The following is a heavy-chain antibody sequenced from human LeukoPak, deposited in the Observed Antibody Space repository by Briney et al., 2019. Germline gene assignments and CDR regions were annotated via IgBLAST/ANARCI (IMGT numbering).Heavy chain of an antibody. CDR2: INPNSGDT. CDR1: GYIFTGYY. J-gene: IGHJ3*02. V-gene: IGHV1-2*02. D-gene: IGHD5-24*01. CDR3: ARIRDGYNDAYDI. Sequence: ASVKVSCKASGYIFTGYYIHWVRQAPGQGLEWMGWINPNSGDTNFAQKFQDRVTMTRDTSTSTVYMGLSSLRSEDTAVYYCARIRDGYNDAYDIWGQGTMVTVSS.